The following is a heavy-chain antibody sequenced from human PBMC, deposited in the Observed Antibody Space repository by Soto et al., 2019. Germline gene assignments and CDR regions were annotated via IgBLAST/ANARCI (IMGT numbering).Heavy chain of an antibody. V-gene: IGHV3-48*02. CDR1: GFTFTRHS. D-gene: IGHD4-17*01. CDR3: ARDPYSSTTGTIMDY. Sequence: GGSLRLSCAASGFTFTRHSMNWVRQAAGKGLEWISYISDSSGTIYYADSVKGRFTISRDNVQNSLYLQMNSLRDEDTAVYYCARDPYSSTTGTIMDYWGQGTQVTVSS. CDR2: ISDSSGTI. J-gene: IGHJ4*02.